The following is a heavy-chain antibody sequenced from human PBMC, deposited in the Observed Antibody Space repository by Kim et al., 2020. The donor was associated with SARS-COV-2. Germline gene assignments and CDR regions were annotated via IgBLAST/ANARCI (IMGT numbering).Heavy chain of an antibody. CDR3: ARDLATTTSIGYYYYYGMDV. J-gene: IGHJ6*02. CDR2: INPNSGGT. CDR1: GYTFTGYY. Sequence: ASVKVSCNASGYTFTGYYMHWVRQAPGQGLEWMGRINPNSGGTNYAQKFQGRVTMTRDTSISTAYMELSRLRSDDTAVYYCARDLATTTSIGYYYYYGMDVWGQGTTVTVSS. V-gene: IGHV1-2*06. D-gene: IGHD1-1*01.